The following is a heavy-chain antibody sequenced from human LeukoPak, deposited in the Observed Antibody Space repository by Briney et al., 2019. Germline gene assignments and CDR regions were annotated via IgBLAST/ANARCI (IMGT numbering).Heavy chain of an antibody. D-gene: IGHD3-3*02. Sequence: PGGSLRLSCEASGFIFSNYWMSWVRQAPGKGLEWVANIKQDGSVKNYVDSMEGRFIISRDNAKNLLYLQMNSLGAEDTAVYYCVRMSRSISSDYWGQGTQVTVSS. CDR2: IKQDGSVK. J-gene: IGHJ4*02. CDR1: GFIFSNYW. CDR3: VRMSRSISSDY. V-gene: IGHV3-7*01.